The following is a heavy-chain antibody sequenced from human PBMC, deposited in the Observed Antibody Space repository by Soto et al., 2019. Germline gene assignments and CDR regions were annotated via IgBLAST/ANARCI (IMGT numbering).Heavy chain of an antibody. CDR1: GFSFGDSY. D-gene: IGHD3-10*01. J-gene: IGHJ4*02. CDR3: AKTRVADSGYYFDH. Sequence: PGGSLRLSCAASGFSFGDSYMSWIRQSAGKGPEWLSYISGGSSYTKYAESVKGRFTISRDNARRSLFLQVNGLRADDTAIYYCAKTRVADSGYYFDHWGQGTMVTVSS. CDR2: ISGGSSYT. V-gene: IGHV3-11*03.